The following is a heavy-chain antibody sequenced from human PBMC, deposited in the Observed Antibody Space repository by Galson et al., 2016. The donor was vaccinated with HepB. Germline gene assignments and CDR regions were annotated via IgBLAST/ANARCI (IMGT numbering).Heavy chain of an antibody. CDR3: ARRHYSGWYNYFDF. CDR2: VYYSGST. D-gene: IGHD6-19*01. V-gene: IGHV4-39*01. J-gene: IGHJ4*02. CDR1: GGSIYIISFY. Sequence: ETLSLTCTVSGGSIYIISFYWDWIRQPPGKGLEWIGSVYYSGSTNYNPSLKSRVTISEDTAKNQFSLKLNSVTAADTAVYFCARRHYSGWYNYFDFWGQGTLVTVSS.